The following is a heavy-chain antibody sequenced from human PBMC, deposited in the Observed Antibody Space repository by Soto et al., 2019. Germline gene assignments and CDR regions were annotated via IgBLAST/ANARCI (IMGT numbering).Heavy chain of an antibody. D-gene: IGHD5-18*01. Sequence: GGSLRLSCVASGFSFSRFWMHSVRRVPGKGLVWVSRITGDGAITTYADSVRGRFTISRDNAKSTVYLQMDSLRAEDTAVYYCATLNSFGSDYWGQGTPVTVSS. CDR3: ATLNSFGSDY. CDR2: ITGDGAIT. CDR1: GFSFSRFW. J-gene: IGHJ4*02. V-gene: IGHV3-74*01.